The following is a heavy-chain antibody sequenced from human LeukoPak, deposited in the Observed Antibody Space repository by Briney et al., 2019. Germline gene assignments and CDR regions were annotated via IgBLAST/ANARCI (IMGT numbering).Heavy chain of an antibody. CDR3: ARGSGSGWPLDR. CDR2: MYAGGTT. Sequence: GGSLRLSCAASGVIVSRNFMNWVRQAPGKGLQWFAIMYAGGTTDYSDSVRGRFHISRDSSNDTLSLQINSLRVEDTAVYYCARGSGSGWPLDRWGQGALVTVSS. CDR1: GVIVSRNF. V-gene: IGHV3-53*01. D-gene: IGHD6-19*01. J-gene: IGHJ5*02.